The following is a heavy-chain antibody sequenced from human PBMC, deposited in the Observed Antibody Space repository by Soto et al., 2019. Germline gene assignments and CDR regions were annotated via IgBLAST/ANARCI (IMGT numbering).Heavy chain of an antibody. CDR2: INAGNGNT. Sequence: ASVKVSCKASGYTFTSYAMHWVRQAPGQRLEWMGWINAGNGNTKYSQKFQGRVTISADESTYTAYMELSSLTAEDTAVYYCAKPRAPYYAMDVWGQGTTVTVSS. V-gene: IGHV1-3*01. CDR1: GYTFTSYA. J-gene: IGHJ6*02. CDR3: AKPRAPYYAMDV.